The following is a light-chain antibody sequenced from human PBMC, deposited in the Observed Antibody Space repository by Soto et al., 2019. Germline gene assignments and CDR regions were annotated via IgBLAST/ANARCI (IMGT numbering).Light chain of an antibody. V-gene: IGKV1-39*01. CDR2: AAS. J-gene: IGKJ4*01. Sequence: DMEMTQSPSSLSASVGDRVTITCRASQSISNYLNWYQHKPGKVPQLLIYAASSLHSGAPTRFSGSGSGPDFTLTINSLQPEDFATYYCQQSYGTPLTFGGGTKIEIK. CDR3: QQSYGTPLT. CDR1: QSISNY.